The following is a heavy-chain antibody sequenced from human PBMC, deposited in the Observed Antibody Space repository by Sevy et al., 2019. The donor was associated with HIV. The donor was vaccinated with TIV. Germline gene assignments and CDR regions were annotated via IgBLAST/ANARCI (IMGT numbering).Heavy chain of an antibody. D-gene: IGHD1-26*01. V-gene: IGHV3-9*01. CDR2: ISWNSGSI. Sequence: GGSLRLSCAASGFTFDDYAMHWVRQAPGKGLEWVSGISWNSGSIGYADSVKGRFTISRDNAKNSLYLQMNSLRAEDTALYYCAKDSDGSIVGASLDYWGQGTLVTVSS. CDR1: GFTFDDYA. J-gene: IGHJ4*02. CDR3: AKDSDGSIVGASLDY.